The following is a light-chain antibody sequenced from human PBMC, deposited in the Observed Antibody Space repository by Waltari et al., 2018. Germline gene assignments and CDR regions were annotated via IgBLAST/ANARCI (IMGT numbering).Light chain of an antibody. CDR1: QSVSSH. V-gene: IGKV3-11*01. CDR2: DTS. Sequence: EIVLTQSPATMSLSPGERATLSCRASQSVSSHLAWYQLKPGRAPSLLIYDTSNRATGIPARFSGSGSGTDFTLTISNLEPEDFAVYDCQQRSDWPHTFGGGTKVEIK. CDR3: QQRSDWPHT. J-gene: IGKJ4*01.